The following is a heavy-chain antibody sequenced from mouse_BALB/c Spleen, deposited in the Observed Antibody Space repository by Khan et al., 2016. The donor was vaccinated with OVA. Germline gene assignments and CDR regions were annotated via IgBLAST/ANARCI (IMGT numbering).Heavy chain of an antibody. CDR1: GFNIKDTY. D-gene: IGHD1-1*02. Sequence: EVQLQESGAELVKPGASVKLSCTASGFNIKDTYMHWVKQRPEQGLEWIGRIDPANGNTKYDPKFQGKATITADTSSNTAYLQLSSLTSEDTAVYYCARTYGHDAMDYWGQGTSVTVSS. V-gene: IGHV14-3*02. J-gene: IGHJ4*01. CDR2: IDPANGNT. CDR3: ARTYGHDAMDY.